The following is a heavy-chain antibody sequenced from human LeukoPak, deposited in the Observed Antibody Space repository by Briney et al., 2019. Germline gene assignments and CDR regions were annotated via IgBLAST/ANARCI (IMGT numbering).Heavy chain of an antibody. CDR1: GFTFSSYE. D-gene: IGHD3-10*01. Sequence: GGSLRLSCAASGFTFSSYEMNWVRQAPGKGLEWVSYISSSGSTIYYADSVKGRFTISRDNAKNSLYLQMKSLRAEDTAVYYCARDKAEGSGSYYTSYWGQGTLVTVSS. J-gene: IGHJ4*02. CDR2: ISSSGSTI. CDR3: ARDKAEGSGSYYTSY. V-gene: IGHV3-48*03.